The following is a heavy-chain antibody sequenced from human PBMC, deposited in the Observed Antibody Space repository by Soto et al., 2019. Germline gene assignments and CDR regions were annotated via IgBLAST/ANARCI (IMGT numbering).Heavy chain of an antibody. J-gene: IGHJ6*02. D-gene: IGHD2-21*02. Sequence: PSETLSLTCTVSGVSISSGGYYWGWIRQHPGKGLEWIGNIYYSGRTYYNPSLKSRVIMSVDTSKNHFSLKLSSVTAADTAMYYCARQWAGGNSGYYYYGMDVWGQGTTVTVSS. V-gene: IGHV4-31*03. CDR1: GVSISSGGYY. CDR3: ARQWAGGNSGYYYYGMDV. CDR2: IYYSGRT.